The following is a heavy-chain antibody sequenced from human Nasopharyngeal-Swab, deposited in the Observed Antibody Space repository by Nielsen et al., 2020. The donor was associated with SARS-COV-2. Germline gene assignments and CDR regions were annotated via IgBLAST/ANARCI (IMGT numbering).Heavy chain of an antibody. CDR3: AKDTETGEGIYLWEGGMDV. CDR1: GFTFNNYN. J-gene: IGHJ6*02. V-gene: IGHV3-21*01. CDR2: ISSSSYI. D-gene: IGHD5-18*01. Sequence: GGSLRLSCAASGFTFNNYNFNWVRQAPGKGLEWVSSISSSSYIYYADSVKGRFTISRDNAKNSLYLQMNSLRAEDTAVYYCAKDTETGEGIYLWEGGMDVWGQGTTVTVSS.